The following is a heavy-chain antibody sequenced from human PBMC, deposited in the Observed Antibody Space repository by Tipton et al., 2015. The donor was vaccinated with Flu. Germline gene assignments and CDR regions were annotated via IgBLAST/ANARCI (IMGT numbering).Heavy chain of an antibody. J-gene: IGHJ4*02. CDR1: GFIFSTCA. Sequence: GSLRLSCEASGFIFSTCAMSWVRQAPGKGLEWVSTISNNAVSTYYADAVKGRFSISRDNAKNMLFLQMNTLRAEDTAVYYCAKRGYCSRGRSYNGGTGPIDNWGQGTLVTVSS. CDR2: ISNNAVST. CDR3: AKRGYCSRGRSYNGGTGPIDN. V-gene: IGHV3-23*01. D-gene: IGHD2-15*01.